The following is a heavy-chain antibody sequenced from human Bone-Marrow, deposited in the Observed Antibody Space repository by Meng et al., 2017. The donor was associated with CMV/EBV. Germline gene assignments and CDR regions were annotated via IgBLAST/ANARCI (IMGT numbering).Heavy chain of an antibody. D-gene: IGHD4-17*01. CDR1: GFNFRGYG. J-gene: IGHJ4*02. V-gene: IGHV3-30*02. Sequence: GGSLRLSCAASGFNFRGYGMHWVRQAPGKGLEWVTLIRFDGNNKYYADSVKGRFTVSRDNSKNTLYLQMNTLTTDDTAVYYCVRDHYGDSLDYWGQGTLVTVSS. CDR3: VRDHYGDSLDY. CDR2: IRFDGNNK.